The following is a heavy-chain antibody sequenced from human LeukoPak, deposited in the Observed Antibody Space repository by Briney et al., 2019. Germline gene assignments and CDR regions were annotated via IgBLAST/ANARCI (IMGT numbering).Heavy chain of an antibody. D-gene: IGHD3-10*01. CDR2: IYPSDSET. J-gene: IGHJ4*02. CDR3: ARLIYYGSGRTYFFDS. CDR1: GYSFNTFW. Sequence: GESLKISCKGSGYSFNTFWIGWVRQTPETGLEWMGNIYPSDSETKYRPSFQGQVTISVDKSINTAYLRLSSLKASDTAMYYCARLIYYGSGRTYFFDSWGQGTLVTASS. V-gene: IGHV5-51*01.